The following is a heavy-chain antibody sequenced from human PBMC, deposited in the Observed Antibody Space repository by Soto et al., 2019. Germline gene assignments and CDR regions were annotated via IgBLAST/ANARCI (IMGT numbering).Heavy chain of an antibody. V-gene: IGHV4-34*01. CDR2: INHSGST. Sequence: PSETLSLTCAVYGGSFSGYYWSWIRQPPGKGLEWIGEINHSGSTNYNPSLKSRVTISVDTSKNQFSLKLSSVTAADTAVYYCARGLRGDQLLFGYYYYYGMDVWGQGTTVT. D-gene: IGHD2-2*01. J-gene: IGHJ6*02. CDR1: GGSFSGYY. CDR3: ARGLRGDQLLFGYYYYYGMDV.